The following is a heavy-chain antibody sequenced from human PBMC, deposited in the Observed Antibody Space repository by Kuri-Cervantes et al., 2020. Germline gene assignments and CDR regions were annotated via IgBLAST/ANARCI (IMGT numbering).Heavy chain of an antibody. CDR3: AKDEDGNGYRVYFDY. CDR1: GFTFSSYS. Sequence: GGSLRLSCAASGFTFSSYSMNWVRQAPGKGLEWVSSISSSSSYIYYADSVKGRFTISRDNSKNTLYLQMNSLRAEDTAVYYCAKDEDGNGYRVYFDYWGQGTLVTVSS. D-gene: IGHD5-24*01. CDR2: ISSSSSYI. V-gene: IGHV3-21*04. J-gene: IGHJ4*02.